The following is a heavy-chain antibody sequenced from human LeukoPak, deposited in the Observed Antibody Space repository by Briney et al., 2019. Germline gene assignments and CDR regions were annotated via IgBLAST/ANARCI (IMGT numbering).Heavy chain of an antibody. V-gene: IGHV1-2*02. CDR1: GHTFTGYY. J-gene: IGHJ1*01. Sequence: ASVKVSCKASGHTFTGYYMHWVRQAPGQGLEWMGWINPNSGGTNYAQKFQGRVTMTRDTSISTTYMELSWLTSDDTALYYCAREYSASEHWGQGTLVTVSS. D-gene: IGHD4-11*01. CDR2: INPNSGGT. CDR3: AREYSASEH.